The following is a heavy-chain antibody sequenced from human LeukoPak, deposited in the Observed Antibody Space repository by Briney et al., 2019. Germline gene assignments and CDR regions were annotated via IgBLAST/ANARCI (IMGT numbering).Heavy chain of an antibody. Sequence: SETLSLTCTVSGGSISSYYWSWIRQPPGKGLEWIGYIYHSGDTYYNPSLKSRLTISVDKSKNQFSLKLSSVTVADTAVYYCARLYSKSGYYFDYWGQGTLVIVSS. V-gene: IGHV4-59*12. J-gene: IGHJ4*02. D-gene: IGHD4-11*01. CDR2: IYHSGDT. CDR1: GGSISSYY. CDR3: ARLYSKSGYYFDY.